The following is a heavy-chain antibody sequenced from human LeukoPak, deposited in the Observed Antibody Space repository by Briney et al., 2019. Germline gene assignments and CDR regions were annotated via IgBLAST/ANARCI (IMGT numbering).Heavy chain of an antibody. CDR2: ISASGGNT. D-gene: IGHD2-21*02. CDR1: GFIFGSYA. V-gene: IGHV3-23*01. J-gene: IGHJ4*02. Sequence: GGSLRLSCAASGFIFGSYAMSWVRQAPGKGLEWVSTISASGGNTYYADSVKGRFTISRDNSKNTLYLQMNSLRAEDTAVYYCATDHSYCGGDCYSSFFDYWGQGTLVTVSS. CDR3: ATDHSYCGGDCYSSFFDY.